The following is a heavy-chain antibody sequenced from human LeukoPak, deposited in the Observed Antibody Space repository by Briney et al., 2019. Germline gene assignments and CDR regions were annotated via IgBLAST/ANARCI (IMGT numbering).Heavy chain of an antibody. V-gene: IGHV3-15*01. CDR3: TTVLMGSIYYATGASRLLFDC. J-gene: IGHJ4*02. CDR1: GFTFSDAW. CDR2: IKSKADGGTT. D-gene: IGHD3-10*01. Sequence: PGGSLRLSCTASGFTFSDAWMSWVRQAPGKGLEWVGRIKSKADGGTTDYAAPVKGRFTISRDDSKNTLYLQMNSLKTEDTAVYYCTTVLMGSIYYATGASRLLFDCWGQGTLVTVSS.